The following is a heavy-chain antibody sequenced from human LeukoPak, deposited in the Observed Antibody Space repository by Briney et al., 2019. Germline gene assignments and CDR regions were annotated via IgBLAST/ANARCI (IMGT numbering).Heavy chain of an antibody. CDR3: ARDRSISGVVTIDF. CDR1: GFTFSSYW. V-gene: IGHV3-7*01. J-gene: IGHJ4*02. D-gene: IGHD3-3*01. CDR2: INQLGNEK. Sequence: TGGSLRLSCAASGFTFSSYWMSWIRQAPGRGLEWAANINQLGNEKNYVDSVNGRFTISRNNVDDSLYLEMNSLRVEDTAVYYCARDRSISGVVTIDFWGQGTLVTVSS.